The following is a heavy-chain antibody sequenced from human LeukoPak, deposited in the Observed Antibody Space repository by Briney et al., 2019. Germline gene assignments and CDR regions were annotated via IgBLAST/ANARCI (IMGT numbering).Heavy chain of an antibody. CDR2: IYYSGST. V-gene: IGHV4-59*01. J-gene: IGHJ4*02. Sequence: SETLSLTCAVSGGSISSYYWSWIRQPPGKGLEWIGYIYYSGSTNYNPSLKSRVTISVDTSKNQFSLKLSSVTAADTAVYYCARSFHSSGYYWAYWGQGTLVTVSS. D-gene: IGHD3-22*01. CDR3: ARSFHSSGYYWAY. CDR1: GGSISSYY.